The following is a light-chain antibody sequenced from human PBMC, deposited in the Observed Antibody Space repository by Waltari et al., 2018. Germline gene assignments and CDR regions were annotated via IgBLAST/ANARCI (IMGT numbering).Light chain of an antibody. CDR1: QSVGRS. V-gene: IGKV3-20*01. Sequence: EIVLTQSRGTLSLSPGERATLACRASQSVGRSLAWYQQKPGQAPRLLIYDTSRRATGIPDRFSGSGSGTDFSLTISRLEPEDFAVYYCQHYLRLPATFGQGTKVEI. J-gene: IGKJ1*01. CDR2: DTS. CDR3: QHYLRLPAT.